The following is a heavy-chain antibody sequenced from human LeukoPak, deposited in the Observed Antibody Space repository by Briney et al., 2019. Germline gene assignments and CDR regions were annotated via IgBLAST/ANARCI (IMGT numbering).Heavy chain of an antibody. CDR1: GGTFSSYA. CDR2: IIPIFGTA. V-gene: IGHV1-69*13. CDR3: ARGGVVPAAYFDY. Sequence: SVKVSCKASGGTFSSYAISWVRQAPGQGLEWMGGIIPIFGTANYAQKFQGRVTITADESTSTAYMELRSLRSDDTAVYYCARGGVVPAAYFDYWGQGTLVTVSS. J-gene: IGHJ4*02. D-gene: IGHD2-2*01.